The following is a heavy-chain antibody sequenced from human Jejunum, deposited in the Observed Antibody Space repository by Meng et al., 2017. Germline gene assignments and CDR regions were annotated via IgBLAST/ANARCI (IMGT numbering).Heavy chain of an antibody. D-gene: IGHD2-21*02. CDR1: LFTFRNYG. V-gene: IGHV3-21*01. CDR2: ISSDRGYT. Sequence: GGSLRLSCAHSLFTFRNYGMNWVRQAPGKGLEWLSFISSDRGYTYYADSVKGRFTISRDNAGNSLFLQMNSLRADDTAVYYCARGLVVTPYIYYSYYGMDVWCQGTTVTVSS. J-gene: IGHJ6*02. CDR3: ARGLVVTPYIYYSYYGMDV.